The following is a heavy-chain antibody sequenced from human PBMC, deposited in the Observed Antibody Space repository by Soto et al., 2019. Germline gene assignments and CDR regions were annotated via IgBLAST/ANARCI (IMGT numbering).Heavy chain of an antibody. D-gene: IGHD2-15*01. J-gene: IGHJ4*02. V-gene: IGHV3-15*01. CDR2: IKSRADGGTT. Sequence: EVQLVESGGGLVKPGGSLSLSCAASGFTFSNVWMSWVRQAPGKGLEWVGRIKSRADGGTTDYATPVRGRFTVSRDDSKNTLYLQINRLNTEDTAVYYCPARYCSGGSCYSVVYWGQGTLVTVSS. CDR1: GFTFSNVW. CDR3: PARYCSGGSCYSVVY.